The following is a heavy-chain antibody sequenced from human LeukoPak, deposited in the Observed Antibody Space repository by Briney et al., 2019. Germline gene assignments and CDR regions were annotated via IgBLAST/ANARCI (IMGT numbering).Heavy chain of an antibody. Sequence: GGSLRLSCAASGFTFSSAWMSWVRQAPGKGLEWVGRIKSKTDGGTTDYAAPVKGRFTISRDDSKNTLYLQMNSLKTEDTAVYYCTTDLLRDSSSGWVDYWGQGTLVTVSS. J-gene: IGHJ4*02. CDR2: IKSKTDGGTT. V-gene: IGHV3-15*07. D-gene: IGHD6-19*01. CDR3: TTDLLRDSSSGWVDY. CDR1: GFTFSSAW.